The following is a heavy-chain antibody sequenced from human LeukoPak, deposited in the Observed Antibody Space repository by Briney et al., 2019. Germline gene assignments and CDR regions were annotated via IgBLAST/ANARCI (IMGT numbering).Heavy chain of an antibody. CDR1: GFTFDDYA. Sequence: GGSLRLSCAVSGFTFDDYAMHWVRHAPGKGLEWVSGISWNSGRIGYADSVKGRFTISRDNAKKSLYLQMNSLRAEDTAVYYCARDLGARYSSSSGMDVWGQGTTVTVSS. CDR2: ISWNSGRI. D-gene: IGHD6-6*01. J-gene: IGHJ6*02. V-gene: IGHV3-9*01. CDR3: ARDLGARYSSSSGMDV.